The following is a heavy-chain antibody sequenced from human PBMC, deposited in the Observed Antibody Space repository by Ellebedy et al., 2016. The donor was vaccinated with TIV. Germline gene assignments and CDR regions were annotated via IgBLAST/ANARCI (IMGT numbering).Heavy chain of an antibody. CDR1: GFNVSNHY. Sequence: GESLKISCAASGFNVSNHYMSWVRQAPGKGLEWVAVFYSGGDTYHADSVRGRFTISRDKSKNTLALQMNSLRVEDTAVYYWVREGLIWFGELPHWGQGILVIVS. CDR2: FYSGGDT. V-gene: IGHV3-66*01. D-gene: IGHD3-10*01. CDR3: VREGLIWFGELPH. J-gene: IGHJ4*02.